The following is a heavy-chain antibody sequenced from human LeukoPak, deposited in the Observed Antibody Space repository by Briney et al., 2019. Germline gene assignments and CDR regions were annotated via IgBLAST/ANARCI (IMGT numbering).Heavy chain of an antibody. CDR3: AKQPGGYYDSSGYPFDY. J-gene: IGHJ4*02. V-gene: IGHV3-23*01. Sequence: GGPLRLSCAASGLTFSSYAMNWVRQAPGKGLEWVSAISGSGGGTYYADSVKGRFTISRDNSKNTLYLQMNSLRAEDTAVYYCAKQPGGYYDSSGYPFDYWGQGTLVTVSS. CDR1: GLTFSSYA. D-gene: IGHD3-22*01. CDR2: ISGSGGGT.